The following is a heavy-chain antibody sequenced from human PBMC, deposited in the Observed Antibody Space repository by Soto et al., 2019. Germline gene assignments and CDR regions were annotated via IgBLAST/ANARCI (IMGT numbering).Heavy chain of an antibody. CDR1: CGSISSGNYY. J-gene: IGHJ4*02. CDR3: ATMGTPATGLYFFEY. CDR2: ISYSGST. V-gene: IGHV4-30-4*01. Sequence: TLSLTCTLSCGSISSGNYYLSCIIQAPGKGLEWIGFISYSGSTYYSTSLKSRVTISVDTSKSQFSLNLSFVTAADTAVYYCATMGTPATGLYFFEYWGQGSLVTVSS. D-gene: IGHD2-15*01.